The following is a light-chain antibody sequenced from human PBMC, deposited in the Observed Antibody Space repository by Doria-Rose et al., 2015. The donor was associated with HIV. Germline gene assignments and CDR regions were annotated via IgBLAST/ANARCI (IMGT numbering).Light chain of an antibody. Sequence: IVLTQSPGTLSVSPGESATLSCRASQSVSTDLAWYQHKPGQAPRLLIWGASTRATGIPARFSGSGSGTEFTLTISSLQSEDFAIYFCHQYNNLPTFGQGTRLDIK. CDR3: HQYNNLPT. CDR1: QSVSTD. J-gene: IGKJ5*01. V-gene: IGKV3-15*01. CDR2: GAS.